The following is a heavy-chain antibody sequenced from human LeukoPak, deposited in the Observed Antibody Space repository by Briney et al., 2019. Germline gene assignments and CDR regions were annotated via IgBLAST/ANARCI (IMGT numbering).Heavy chain of an antibody. V-gene: IGHV4-4*07. CDR1: GGSISSYY. CDR2: IYASGTA. J-gene: IGHJ5*02. D-gene: IGHD5-24*01. CDR3: ARDYNSEESATSRPRYNWFDP. Sequence: SETLSLTCTVSGGSISSYYWSWIRQPAGKGLEWIGRIYASGTANYNPSLKSRVTMSVDTSKNQFSLNLTSLTAADTAVYYCARDYNSEESATSRPRYNWFDPWGQGTLVTVSS.